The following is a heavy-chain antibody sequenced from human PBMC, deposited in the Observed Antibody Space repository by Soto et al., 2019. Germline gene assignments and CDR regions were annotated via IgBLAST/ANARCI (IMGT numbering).Heavy chain of an antibody. CDR2: ISASGGDA. Sequence: EAQMLESGGGSVQPGGSLRLSCAASGFTFSTYAVAWVRQSPGKGLDWVSSISASGGDAWYADSVKGRFTISRDNSKNTLYLQMNSLRVEDTAVYYCARRPTATASWGQGTLVTVSS. J-gene: IGHJ5*02. D-gene: IGHD1-1*01. CDR1: GFTFSTYA. CDR3: ARRPTATAS. V-gene: IGHV3-23*01.